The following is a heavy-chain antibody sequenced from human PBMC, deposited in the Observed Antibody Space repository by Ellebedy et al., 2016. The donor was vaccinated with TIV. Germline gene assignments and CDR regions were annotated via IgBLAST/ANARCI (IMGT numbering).Heavy chain of an antibody. J-gene: IGHJ5*02. CDR1: GFSFRSYW. D-gene: IGHD3-16*01. Sequence: GGSLRLSCAASGFSFRSYWMSWVRQAPGKGLEWVANIYQDGGVQYYVDSVKGRFTISRDNADNSLFLQMSSLRAEDTAVYYCARRGSYGDYAVQINSWFDTWGRGTLVAVSS. CDR3: ARRGSYGDYAVQINSWFDT. V-gene: IGHV3-7*01. CDR2: IYQDGGVQ.